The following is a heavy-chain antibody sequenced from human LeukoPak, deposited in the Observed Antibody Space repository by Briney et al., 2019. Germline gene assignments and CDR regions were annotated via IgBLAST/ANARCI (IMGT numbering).Heavy chain of an antibody. CDR3: AKDIGGYYDSSGYLETSGFDY. J-gene: IGHJ4*02. D-gene: IGHD3-22*01. CDR1: GFTFDDYA. Sequence: GGSLGLSCAASGFTFDDYAMHWVRQAPGKGLEWVSGISWNSGSIGYADSVKGRFTISRDNAKNSLYLQMNSLRAEDTALYYCAKDIGGYYDSSGYLETSGFDYWGQGTLVTVSS. V-gene: IGHV3-9*01. CDR2: ISWNSGSI.